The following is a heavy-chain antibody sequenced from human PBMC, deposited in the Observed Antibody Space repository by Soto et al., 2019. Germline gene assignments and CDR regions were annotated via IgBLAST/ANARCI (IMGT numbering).Heavy chain of an antibody. CDR2: ISAYNGNT. Sequence: RASVKVSCKASGYTFTSYGISWVRQAPGQGLEWMGWISAYNGNTNYAQKLQGRVTMTTDTSTSTAYMELRSLRSDDTAVYYCARDRGGGSSTRAWYYGMDVWGQRTTAPVSS. CDR1: GYTFTSYG. D-gene: IGHD2-15*01. V-gene: IGHV1-18*04. CDR3: ARDRGGGSSTRAWYYGMDV. J-gene: IGHJ6*02.